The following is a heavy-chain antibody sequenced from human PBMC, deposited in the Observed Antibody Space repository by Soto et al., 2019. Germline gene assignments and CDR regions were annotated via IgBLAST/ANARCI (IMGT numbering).Heavy chain of an antibody. CDR3: ASRDGYNHFHYYYYGMDV. CDR2: IIPIFGTA. D-gene: IGHD3-3*01. CDR1: GGTFSSYA. J-gene: IGHJ6*02. V-gene: IGHV1-69*13. Sequence: SVKVSCKASGGTFSSYAISWVRQAPGQGLGWMGGIIPIFGTANYAQKFQGRVTITADESTSTAYMELSSLRSEDTAVYYCASRDGYNHFHYYYYGMDVWGQGTTVTVSS.